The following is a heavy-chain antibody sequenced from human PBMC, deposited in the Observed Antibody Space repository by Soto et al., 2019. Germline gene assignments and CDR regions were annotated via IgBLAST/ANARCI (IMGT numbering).Heavy chain of an antibody. J-gene: IGHJ4*02. Sequence: EVQLVESGGGLVQPGGSLRLSCAASGFTLSSYWRNWVRLAPGKGLEWVANIKQDGSQKNYVDSVKGRFTISRDNAKNSLYLQMSSLRAEDTDVYYCMTSVTTHDYWGQGTLVTVSS. D-gene: IGHD4-17*01. V-gene: IGHV3-7*01. CDR3: MTSVTTHDY. CDR1: GFTLSSYW. CDR2: IKQDGSQK.